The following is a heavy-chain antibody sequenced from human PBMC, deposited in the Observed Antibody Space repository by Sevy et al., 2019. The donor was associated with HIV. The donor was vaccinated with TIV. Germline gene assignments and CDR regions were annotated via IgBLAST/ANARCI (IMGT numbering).Heavy chain of an antibody. CDR1: GFTFSSYA. D-gene: IGHD6-19*01. J-gene: IGHJ4*02. Sequence: GGSLRLSCAASGFTFSSYAMHWVRQAPGKGLEWVAVISYDGSNKYYADSVKGRFTISRDNSKNTLYLQMNSLRAEDTAVYYCAKAPSSGGRDYWGQGTLVTVSS. CDR2: ISYDGSNK. CDR3: AKAPSSGGRDY. V-gene: IGHV3-30*04.